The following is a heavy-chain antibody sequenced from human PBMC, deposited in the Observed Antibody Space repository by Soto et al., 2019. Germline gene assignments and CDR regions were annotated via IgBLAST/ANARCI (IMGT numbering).Heavy chain of an antibody. J-gene: IGHJ4*02. CDR1: GFTFSSYG. CDR3: AKDRASSPDY. CDR2: ISYDGSNK. D-gene: IGHD2-2*01. V-gene: IGHV3-30*18. Sequence: QVQLVESGGGVVQPGMSLRLSCAASGFTFSSYGMHWVRQAPGKGLEWVAVISYDGSNKYYADSVKGRFTISRDNSKNTLYLQMNSLRAEDTTVYYCAKDRASSPDYWGQGTLVTVSS.